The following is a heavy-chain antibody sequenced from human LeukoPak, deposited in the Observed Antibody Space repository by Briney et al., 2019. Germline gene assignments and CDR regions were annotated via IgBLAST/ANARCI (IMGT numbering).Heavy chain of an antibody. D-gene: IGHD3-3*01. CDR3: ASWRGSLFDY. V-gene: IGHV4-59*01. CDR1: GGSISSYY. J-gene: IGHJ4*02. Sequence: SETLSLTCTVSGGSISSYYWSLIRQPPGKGLEWIGYIYYSGSTNYNPSLKSRVTISVDTSKNQFSLKLSSVTAADTAVYYCASWRGSLFDYWGQGTLVTVSS. CDR2: IYYSGST.